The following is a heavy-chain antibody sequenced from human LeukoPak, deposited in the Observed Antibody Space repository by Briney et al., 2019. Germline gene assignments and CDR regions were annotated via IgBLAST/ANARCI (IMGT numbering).Heavy chain of an antibody. D-gene: IGHD2-2*01. V-gene: IGHV3-30*03. CDR1: GFTFSSYS. J-gene: IGHJ6*03. CDR2: ISFDGTDA. CDR3: ARDREDIVVVPAASYYYYYYMDV. Sequence: GGSLRLSCAASGFTFSSYSMNWVRQAPGKGLEWVAVISFDGTDAFYADSVKGRFTISRDNSKNTLYLQMNSLRAEDTAVYYCARDREDIVVVPAASYYYYYYMDVWGKGTTVTISS.